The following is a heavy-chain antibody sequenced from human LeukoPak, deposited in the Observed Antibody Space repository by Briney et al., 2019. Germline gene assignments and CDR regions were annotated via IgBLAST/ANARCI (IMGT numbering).Heavy chain of an antibody. CDR1: GGSFSGYY. CDR2: ITHNGYT. J-gene: IGHJ5*02. Sequence: PSETLSLTCAVYGGSFSGYYWGWIRQPPGKGLQWIGEITHNGYTNYNPALKSRVTISIDTSKNEFFLKVSSVTAADMAIYYCAASGGPINWFDPWGQGTLVTVSS. D-gene: IGHD3-10*01. V-gene: IGHV4-34*01. CDR3: AASGGPINWFDP.